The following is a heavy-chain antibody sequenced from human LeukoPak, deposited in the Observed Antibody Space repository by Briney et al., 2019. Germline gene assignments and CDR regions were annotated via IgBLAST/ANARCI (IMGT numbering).Heavy chain of an antibody. Sequence: GGSLRLSCAASGFTFSSYSMNWVRQAPGKGLGWVSYISSSSSTIYYADSVKGRFTISRDNAKNSLYLQMNSLRDEDTAVYYCTTGLPDSPQPYGTDYWGQGTLVTVSS. CDR1: GFTFSSYS. CDR2: ISSSSSTI. V-gene: IGHV3-48*02. J-gene: IGHJ4*02. CDR3: TTGLPDSPQPYGTDY. D-gene: IGHD1-14*01.